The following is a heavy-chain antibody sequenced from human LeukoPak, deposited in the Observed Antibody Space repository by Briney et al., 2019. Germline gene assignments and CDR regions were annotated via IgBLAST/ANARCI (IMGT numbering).Heavy chain of an antibody. CDR3: AGAVMMHGEAIPAH. CDR2: INPSGGST. J-gene: IGHJ4*02. D-gene: IGHD3-16*01. V-gene: IGHV1-46*01. Sequence: GASVKVSCKASGFPFTMYYIHWVRQAPGQGFEWMGIINPSGGSTSYAQKFQGRVTMTRDKSTSTVYMELKSVRSEDTAVYYCAGAVMMHGEAIPAHWGQGTPVTVSS. CDR1: GFPFTMYY.